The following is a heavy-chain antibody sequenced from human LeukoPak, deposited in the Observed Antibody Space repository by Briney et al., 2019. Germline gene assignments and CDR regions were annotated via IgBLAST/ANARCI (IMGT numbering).Heavy chain of an antibody. D-gene: IGHD3-22*01. CDR2: ISSSGSTI. Sequence: AGGSLRLSCAASGFTFSDYYMSWIRQAPGKGLEWVSYISSSGSTIYYADSVKGRFTISRDNAKISLYLQMNSLRAEDTAVYYCAREGSSGYYYDYWGQGTLVTVSS. CDR1: GFTFSDYY. V-gene: IGHV3-11*01. J-gene: IGHJ4*02. CDR3: AREGSSGYYYDY.